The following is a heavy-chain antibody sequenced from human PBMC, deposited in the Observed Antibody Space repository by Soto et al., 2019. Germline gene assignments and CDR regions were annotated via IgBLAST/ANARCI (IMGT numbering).Heavy chain of an antibody. CDR3: ARDKAVALSASWHFDL. V-gene: IGHV3-66*01. J-gene: IGHJ2*01. CDR1: GFTVSSNY. Sequence: EVQLVESGGGLVQPGGSLRLSCAASGFTVSSNYMSWVRQAPGKGLEWVSVLYSGGTTHYADSVKGRFTISRDNSKNPLYLQMNSLRAEDTAVYYCARDKAVALSASWHFDLWGRGTLVTVSS. D-gene: IGHD6-19*01. CDR2: LYSGGTT.